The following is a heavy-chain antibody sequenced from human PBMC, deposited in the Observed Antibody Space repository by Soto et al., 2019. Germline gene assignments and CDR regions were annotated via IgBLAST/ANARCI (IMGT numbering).Heavy chain of an antibody. D-gene: IGHD6-13*01. CDR2: ISYDGNNK. J-gene: IGHJ4*02. CDR1: GFPFSAEA. CDR3: ARDYSSGWCLDY. V-gene: IGHV3-30-3*01. Sequence: QVQLVESGGGVVQPGNSLSLSCAGSGFPFSAEAMHWVRQAPGKGLEWVAAISYDGNNKNHADSVKGRFTVSRDNSKNTLYLQIYSLRPEDTAVYYCARDYSSGWCLDYWGQGSLVTVSS.